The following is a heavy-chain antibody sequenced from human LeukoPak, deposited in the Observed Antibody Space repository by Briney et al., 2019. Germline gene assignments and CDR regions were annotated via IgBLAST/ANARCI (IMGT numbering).Heavy chain of an antibody. CDR1: GYTFTGYY. CDR3: ARGLYVAGEEFNY. Sequence: ASVKVSCKASGYTFTGYYMHWVRQAPGQGFEWMGWINPNSGGTNYAQKFQGWVTMTRDTSISTAYMELSRLRSDDTAVYYCARGLYVAGEEFNYWGQGTLVTVSS. J-gene: IGHJ4*02. CDR2: INPNSGGT. V-gene: IGHV1-2*04. D-gene: IGHD6-19*01.